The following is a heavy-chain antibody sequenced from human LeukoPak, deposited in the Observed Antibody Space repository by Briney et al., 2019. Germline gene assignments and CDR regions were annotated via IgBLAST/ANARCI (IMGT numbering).Heavy chain of an antibody. J-gene: IGHJ4*02. CDR2: VSTSGST. CDR3: ARGALGSGTYYHDSFDS. CDR1: GGSISSSSYY. D-gene: IGHD3-10*02. V-gene: IGHV4-61*02. Sequence: PSETLSLTCTVSGGSISSSSYYWSWIRQPAGKGLEWVGRVSTSGSTNYSPSLKSRVTISLDTSKNQFSLILSSVTAADTAFYYCARGALGSGTYYHDSFDSWGQGTLVTVST.